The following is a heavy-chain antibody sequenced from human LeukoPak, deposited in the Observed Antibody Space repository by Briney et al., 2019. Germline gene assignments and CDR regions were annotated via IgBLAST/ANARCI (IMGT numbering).Heavy chain of an antibody. CDR3: ASGYCSSTSCYSLAEDFDY. J-gene: IGHJ4*02. D-gene: IGHD2-2*02. V-gene: IGHV3-21*01. CDR1: GFTFSSYS. CDR2: ISSSSSYI. Sequence: PGGSLRLSCAASGFTFSSYSMNWVRQAPGKGLEWVSSISSSSSYIYYADSVKGRFTISRDNAKNSLYLQMNSLRAEDTAVYYCASGYCSSTSCYSLAEDFDYWGQGTLVTVSS.